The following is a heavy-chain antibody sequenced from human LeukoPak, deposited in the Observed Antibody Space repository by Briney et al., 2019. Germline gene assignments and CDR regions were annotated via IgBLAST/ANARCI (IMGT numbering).Heavy chain of an antibody. J-gene: IGHJ5*02. V-gene: IGHV1-2*02. D-gene: IGHD6-13*01. CDR3: ARDMSSTNWFDP. CDR1: GYTFTGYY. Sequence: ASVNVSCKASGYTFTGYYMHWVRQAPGQGLEWMGWINPNSGGTNYAQKFQGRVTMTRDTSISTAYMELSRLRSDDTAVYYCARDMSSTNWFDPWGQGTLVTVSS. CDR2: INPNSGGT.